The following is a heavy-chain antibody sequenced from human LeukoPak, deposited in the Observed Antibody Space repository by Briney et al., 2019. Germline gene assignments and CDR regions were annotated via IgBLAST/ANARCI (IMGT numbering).Heavy chain of an antibody. Sequence: GGSLRLSCAASGFTFSSYAISWVRQAPGKGLEWVSAISGSGGSTYYADSVKGRFTISRDNSKNTLYLQMNSLRAEDTAVYYCAKAWGRGSFYFDYWGQGTLVTVSS. CDR2: ISGSGGST. V-gene: IGHV3-23*01. D-gene: IGHD1-26*01. CDR3: AKAWGRGSFYFDY. CDR1: GFTFSSYA. J-gene: IGHJ4*02.